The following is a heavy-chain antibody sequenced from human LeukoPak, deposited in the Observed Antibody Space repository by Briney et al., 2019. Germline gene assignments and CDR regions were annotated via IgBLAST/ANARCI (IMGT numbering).Heavy chain of an antibody. CDR3: ARGVKPTSFDY. CDR2: IYSGGST. V-gene: IGHV3-66*01. Sequence: GGSLRLSCAASGLPVRSNYISGVRKAPGKGLEWVSVIYSGGSTYYADSVKGRFTISRDNSKNTLYLQMNSLRAEDTAVYYCARGVKPTSFDYWGQGTLVTVSS. J-gene: IGHJ4*02. D-gene: IGHD3-10*01. CDR1: GLPVRSNY.